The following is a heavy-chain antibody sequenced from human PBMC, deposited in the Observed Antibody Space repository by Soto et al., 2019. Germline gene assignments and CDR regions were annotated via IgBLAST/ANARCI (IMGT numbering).Heavy chain of an antibody. D-gene: IGHD2-8*01. V-gene: IGHV1-2*02. Sequence: ASVKVSCKASGYTFTGYYMHWVRQAPGQGLEWMGWINPNSGGTNYAQKFQGRVTMTRDTSISTAYMELSRLRSDDTAVYYCARESSDIVLMVYAIRGPNWFDPWGQGTLVPVSS. J-gene: IGHJ5*02. CDR1: GYTFTGYY. CDR3: ARESSDIVLMVYAIRGPNWFDP. CDR2: INPNSGGT.